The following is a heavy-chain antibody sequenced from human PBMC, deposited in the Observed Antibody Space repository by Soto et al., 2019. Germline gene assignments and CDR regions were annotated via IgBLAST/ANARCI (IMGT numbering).Heavy chain of an antibody. V-gene: IGHV4-59*08. CDR2: IYYSGST. CDR1: GGSISSYY. J-gene: IGHJ4*02. D-gene: IGHD5-12*01. Sequence: SETLSLTCTVSGGSISSYYWSWIRQPPGKGLEWTGYIYYSGSTNYNPSLKSRVTISVDTSKNQFSLKLSSVTAADTAVYYCARLYDYGSAPDYWGQGTLVTVSS. CDR3: ARLYDYGSAPDY.